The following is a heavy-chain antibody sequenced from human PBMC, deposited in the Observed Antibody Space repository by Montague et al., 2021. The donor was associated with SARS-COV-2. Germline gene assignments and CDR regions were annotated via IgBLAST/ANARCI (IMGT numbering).Heavy chain of an antibody. Sequence: SLRLSCAASGFTFSDYYMSWIRQAPGKGLEWVSYISGRGSYTDYADSVKGRFTISRDNARKSLYLEMNSLRAEDTAVYYCARKTGGGYWGQGTLVTVSS. CDR1: GFTFSDYY. V-gene: IGHV3-11*03. CDR3: ARKTGGGY. CDR2: ISGRGSYT. D-gene: IGHD3-16*01. J-gene: IGHJ4*02.